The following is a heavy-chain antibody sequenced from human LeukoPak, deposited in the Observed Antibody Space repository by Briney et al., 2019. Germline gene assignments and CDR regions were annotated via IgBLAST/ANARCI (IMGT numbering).Heavy chain of an antibody. CDR1: GFTFNNFP. D-gene: IGHD4-23*01. J-gene: IGHJ2*01. CDR2: INPSGGDP. V-gene: IGHV3-23*01. Sequence: PGGSLRLSCAGSGFTFNNFPMSWVRQAPGKGLEWVSAINPSGGDPYFPDSVRGRFTISRDNSKNTVYLQMDSLRVEDTAVYYCARLRWEITHYWYFDLWGRGALVTVSS. CDR3: ARLRWEITHYWYFDL.